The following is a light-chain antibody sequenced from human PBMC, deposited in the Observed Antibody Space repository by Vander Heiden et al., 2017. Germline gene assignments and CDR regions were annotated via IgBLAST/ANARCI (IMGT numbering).Light chain of an antibody. V-gene: IGLV2-8*01. CDR1: SSDVGGYNY. Sequence: QSALTPPPSASGSPGQSVTISCTGTSSDVGGYNYVSWYQQHPGKAPNLMIYEVSERPSGVPDRFSGSKSGNTASLTVSGLQAEDEADYYCSSYAGSNNLGVFGGGTKLTVL. J-gene: IGLJ3*02. CDR3: SSYAGSNNLGV. CDR2: EVS.